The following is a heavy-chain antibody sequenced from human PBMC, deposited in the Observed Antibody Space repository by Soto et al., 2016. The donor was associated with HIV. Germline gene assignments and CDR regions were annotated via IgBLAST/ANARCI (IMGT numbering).Heavy chain of an antibody. CDR3: ARDRRRYYDYVWGSP. Sequence: QVQLVQSGAEVKKPGASVKVSCKASGYTFTSYGISWVRQAPGQGLEWMGWISAYNGNTNYAQKLQGRVIMTTDTSTSTAYMELRSLRSDDTAVYYCARDRRRYYDYVWGSPWGQGTLVTVSS. CDR2: ISAYNGNT. D-gene: IGHD3-16*01. CDR1: GYTFTSYG. V-gene: IGHV1-18*01. J-gene: IGHJ5*02.